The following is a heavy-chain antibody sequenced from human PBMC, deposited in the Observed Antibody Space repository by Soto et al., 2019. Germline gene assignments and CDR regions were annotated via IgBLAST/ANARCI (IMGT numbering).Heavy chain of an antibody. Sequence: PGGSLRLSCAASGFTFSSYSMNWVRQAPGKGLEWVSYISSSSSTIYYADSVKGRVTISRDNAKNSVYLQMNSLRDEDTAVYYCAREGATSISSDYWGQGTMVTVYS. D-gene: IGHD3-3*02. V-gene: IGHV3-48*02. J-gene: IGHJ4*02. CDR3: AREGATSISSDY. CDR1: GFTFSSYS. CDR2: ISSSSSTI.